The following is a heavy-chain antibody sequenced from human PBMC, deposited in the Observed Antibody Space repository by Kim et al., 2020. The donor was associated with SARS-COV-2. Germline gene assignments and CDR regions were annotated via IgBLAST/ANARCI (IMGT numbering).Heavy chain of an antibody. V-gene: IGHV1-8*01. CDR1: GYTFTSYD. D-gene: IGHD3-3*01. Sequence: ASVKVSCKASGYTFTSYDINWVRQATGQGLEWMGWMNPNSGNTGYAQKFQGRVTMTRNTSISTAYMELSSLRSEDTAVYYCARGLTKVTIFGVVTSGGYYYYGXDXWGQGTTVTVSS. J-gene: IGHJ6*02. CDR3: ARGLTKVTIFGVVTSGGYYYYGXDX. CDR2: MNPNSGNT.